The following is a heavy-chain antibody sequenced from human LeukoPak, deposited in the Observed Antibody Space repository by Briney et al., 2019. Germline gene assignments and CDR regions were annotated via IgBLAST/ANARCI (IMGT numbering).Heavy chain of an antibody. Sequence: SETLSLTCTVSGGSISSSSYYWGWIRQPPGKGLEWIGSIYYSGSTYYNPSLKSRVTISVDTSKNQFSLKLSSVTAADTAVYYCARDRQPAAGSICFDYWGQGTLVTVSS. V-gene: IGHV4-39*07. CDR3: ARDRQPAAGSICFDY. CDR1: GGSISSSSYY. D-gene: IGHD6-13*01. CDR2: IYYSGST. J-gene: IGHJ4*02.